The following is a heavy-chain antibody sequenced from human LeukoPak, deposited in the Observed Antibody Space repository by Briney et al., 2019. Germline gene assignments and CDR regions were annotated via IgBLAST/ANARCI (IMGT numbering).Heavy chain of an antibody. CDR2: IYTSGST. D-gene: IGHD3-3*01. CDR3: AREHYDFWSAITRERYYFDY. V-gene: IGHV4-4*07. J-gene: IGHJ4*02. CDR1: GGSLSSYY. Sequence: SETLSLTCTVSGGSLSSYYWSWIRQPAGKGLEWIGRIYTSGSTNYNPSLKSRVTMSVDTSKNQFSLKLSSVTAADTAVYYCAREHYDFWSAITRERYYFDYWGQGTLVTVSS.